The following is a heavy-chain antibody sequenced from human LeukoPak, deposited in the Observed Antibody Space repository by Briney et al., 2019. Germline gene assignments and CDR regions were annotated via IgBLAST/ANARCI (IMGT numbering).Heavy chain of an antibody. Sequence: GGSLRLSCAASGFTFSSYSMNWVRQAPGKGLELVSSISSSSSYIYYADSVKGRFTISRDNAKNSLYLQMNSLRAEDTAVYYCAKGISFGLDYWGQGTLVTISA. CDR2: ISSSSSYI. J-gene: IGHJ4*02. CDR3: AKGISFGLDY. D-gene: IGHD3-3*01. CDR1: GFTFSSYS. V-gene: IGHV3-21*01.